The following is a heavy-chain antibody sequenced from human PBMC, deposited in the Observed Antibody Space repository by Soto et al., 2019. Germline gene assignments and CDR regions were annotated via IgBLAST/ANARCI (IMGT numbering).Heavy chain of an antibody. V-gene: IGHV1-2*02. J-gene: IGHJ5*02. Sequence: ASVKVSGKASGYTFTDYYMHWVRQAPGQGLEWMGWINPYSGVANYSRNFQGRVTMTSDTPITTAYMELSSLRSDDTAGYYCAKDGPARGPTPFAPWGQGTLVPVSS. CDR2: INPYSGVA. CDR1: GYTFTDYY. CDR3: AKDGPARGPTPFAP.